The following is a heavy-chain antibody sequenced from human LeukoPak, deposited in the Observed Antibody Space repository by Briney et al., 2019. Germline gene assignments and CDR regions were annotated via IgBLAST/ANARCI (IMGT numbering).Heavy chain of an antibody. CDR3: ARGGMPGYSSGRIDY. CDR1: GFTFSSYA. CDR2: IYSAGNT. Sequence: PGGSLRLSCAASGFTFSSYAMHWVRQAPGKGLEWVSVIYSAGNTYYADSVKGRFTISRHNSENTLYLHMNSLRVEDTAVYFCARGGMPGYSSGRIDYWGQGTLVTVSS. V-gene: IGHV3-53*04. D-gene: IGHD6-19*01. J-gene: IGHJ4*02.